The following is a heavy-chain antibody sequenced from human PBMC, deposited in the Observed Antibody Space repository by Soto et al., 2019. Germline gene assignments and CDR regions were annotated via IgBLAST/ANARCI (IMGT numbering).Heavy chain of an antibody. CDR3: AREGIVYSSGLDV. CDR2: IYSGGST. CDR1: GFTVSSNY. Sequence: ESGGGLIQPGGSLRLSCAASGFTVSSNYMSWVRQAPGKGLEWVSVIYSGGSTYYADSVKGRFTISRDNSKNTLYLQMNSLRAEDTAVYYCAREGIVYSSGLDVWGQGTTVTVSS. V-gene: IGHV3-53*01. D-gene: IGHD6-19*01. J-gene: IGHJ6*02.